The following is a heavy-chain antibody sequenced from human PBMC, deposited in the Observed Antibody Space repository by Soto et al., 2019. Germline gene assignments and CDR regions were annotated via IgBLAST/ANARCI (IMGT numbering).Heavy chain of an antibody. V-gene: IGHV4-59*08. CDR2: IYYSGST. J-gene: IGHJ4*02. CDR3: ARLPTAMVNGFDY. CDR1: GGSISSYY. Sequence: SSETLSPTCTVSGGSISSYYWSWIRQPPGKGLEWIGYIYYSGSTNYNPSLKSRVTISVDTSKNQFSLKLSSVTAADTAVYYCARLPTAMVNGFDYWGQGTLVTVSS. D-gene: IGHD5-18*01.